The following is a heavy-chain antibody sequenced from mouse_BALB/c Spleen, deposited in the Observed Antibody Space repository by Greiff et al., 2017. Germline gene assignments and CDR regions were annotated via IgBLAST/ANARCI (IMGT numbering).Heavy chain of an antibody. J-gene: IGHJ3*01. V-gene: IGHV2-9*02. CDR1: GFSLTSYG. CDR2: IWAGGST. CDR3: AREFTGCVSFAY. D-gene: IGHD6-2*01. Sequence: QVQLQQSGPGLVAPSQSLSITCTVSGFSLTSYGVHWVRQPPGKGLEWLGVIWAGGSTNYNSALMSRLSISKDNSKSQVFLKMNSLQTDDTAMYYCAREFTGCVSFAYWGQGTLVTVSA.